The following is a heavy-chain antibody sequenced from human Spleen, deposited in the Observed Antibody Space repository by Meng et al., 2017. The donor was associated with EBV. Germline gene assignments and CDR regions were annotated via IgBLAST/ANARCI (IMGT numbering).Heavy chain of an antibody. D-gene: IGHD5-24*01. J-gene: IGHJ4*02. CDR3: SRDLAGSDDV. Sequence: EGQLVESGGALVQPGGSLRLSCVASGFSFTRYWMHWVRQAPGKGLVWVSRTNEDGRITDYAESVKGRFTISRDNIKNILYLQMDSLRAEDTALYFCSRDLAGSDDVWGQGTLVTVSS. V-gene: IGHV3-74*01. CDR1: GFSFTRYW. CDR2: TNEDGRIT.